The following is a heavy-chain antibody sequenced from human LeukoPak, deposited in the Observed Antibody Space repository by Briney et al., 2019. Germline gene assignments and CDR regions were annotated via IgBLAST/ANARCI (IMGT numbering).Heavy chain of an antibody. Sequence: GGSLRLSCAASGFTFSSYGMHWVRQAPGKGLEWVSSISSSSSYIYYADSVKGRFTISRDNAKNSLYLQMNSLRAEDTAVYYCARVVISSGYYSDYWGQGALVTVSS. D-gene: IGHD3-22*01. CDR1: GFTFSSYG. V-gene: IGHV3-21*01. J-gene: IGHJ4*02. CDR3: ARVVISSGYYSDY. CDR2: ISSSSSYI.